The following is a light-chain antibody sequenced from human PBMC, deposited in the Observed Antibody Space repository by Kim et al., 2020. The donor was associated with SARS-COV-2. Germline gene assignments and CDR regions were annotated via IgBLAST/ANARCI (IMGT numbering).Light chain of an antibody. CDR2: DAS. J-gene: IGKJ2*01. CDR1: QTISSW. Sequence: DIQMTQSPYTLSASVRDRVTITCRASQTISSWLAWYQQKPGKAPKLLIYDASRLESGVPSRFSGSGSGTEFTLTISSLQPDDFATYYCQDYHSNPRTFGQGTKLEI. CDR3: QDYHSNPRT. V-gene: IGKV1-5*01.